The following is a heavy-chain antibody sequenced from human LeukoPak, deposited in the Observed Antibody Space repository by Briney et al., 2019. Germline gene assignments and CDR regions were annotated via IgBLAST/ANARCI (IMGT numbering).Heavy chain of an antibody. D-gene: IGHD4-23*01. CDR1: GGSISSYY. J-gene: IGHJ5*02. CDR2: IYYSGST. CDR3: ARGDYGGNSWFDP. V-gene: IGHV4-59*01. Sequence: PSETLSLTCTVSGGSISSYYWSWIRQPPGKGLEWIGYIYYSGSTNYNPSLKSRVTISVDTSKNQFSLKLSSVTAADTAVYYCARGDYGGNSWFDPWGQGTLVTVSS.